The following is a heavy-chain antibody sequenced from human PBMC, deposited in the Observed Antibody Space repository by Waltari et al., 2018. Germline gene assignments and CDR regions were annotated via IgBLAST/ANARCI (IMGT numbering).Heavy chain of an antibody. CDR3: AKGSGSYYFDY. CDR2: IYSGGST. J-gene: IGHJ4*02. Sequence: EVQLLESGGGLVQPGGSLRLSCSASGFTFSSHAMGWVRQAPGKGLEWVSVIYSGGSTYYADSVKGRFTISRDNSKNTLYLQMNSLRAEDTAVYYCAKGSGSYYFDYWGQGTLVTVSS. V-gene: IGHV3-23*03. CDR1: GFTFSSHA. D-gene: IGHD1-26*01.